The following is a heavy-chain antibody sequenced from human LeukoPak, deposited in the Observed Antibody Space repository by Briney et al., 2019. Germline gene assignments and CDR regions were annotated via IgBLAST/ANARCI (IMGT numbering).Heavy chain of an antibody. CDR2: IYTSGST. D-gene: IGHD3-3*01. Sequence: SETLSLTCTVSGGSISSYYWSWIRQPAGKGLEWIGRIYTSGSTNYNPSLKSRVTISVDTSKNQFSLKLSSVTAADTAVYYCARDDGDYDFWSGYGNHNWFDPWGQGTLVTVSS. CDR3: ARDDGDYDFWSGYGNHNWFDP. V-gene: IGHV4-4*07. CDR1: GGSISSYY. J-gene: IGHJ5*02.